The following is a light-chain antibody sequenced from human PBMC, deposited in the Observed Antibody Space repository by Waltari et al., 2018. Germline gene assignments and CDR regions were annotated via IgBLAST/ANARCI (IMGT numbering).Light chain of an antibody. Sequence: QSVLTQPPSVSGAPGQRVTISCTGSSSNIGAGYDVHWYQQLPGTAPKLLIYGNSNRPSCVPDRFSGSKSGTSASLAITGLQAEDESDYYCQSYDSSLSAYVFGTGTKVTVL. J-gene: IGLJ1*01. V-gene: IGLV1-40*01. CDR2: GNS. CDR3: QSYDSSLSAYV. CDR1: SSNIGAGYD.